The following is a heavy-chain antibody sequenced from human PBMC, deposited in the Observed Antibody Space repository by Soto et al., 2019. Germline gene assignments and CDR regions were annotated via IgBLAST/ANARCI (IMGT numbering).Heavy chain of an antibody. J-gene: IGHJ4*02. CDR3: AKELDIGVVGASTPMDD. CDR1: GFTFSSYA. CDR2: ISGSGGRT. D-gene: IGHD2-15*01. Sequence: EVQLLESGGGLVQPGGSLRLSCAASGFTFSSYAMSWVRQAPGKGLEWVSAISGSGGRTSYADSVKGRFTISRDNSKNPRGLQKDSLVPVDTAGYYCAKELDIGVVGASTPMDDWGQGTLVTVSS. V-gene: IGHV3-23*01.